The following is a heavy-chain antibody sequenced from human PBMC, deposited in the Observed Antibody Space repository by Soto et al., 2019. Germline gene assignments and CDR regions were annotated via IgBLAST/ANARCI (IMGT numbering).Heavy chain of an antibody. CDR2: ISSGTNYI. J-gene: IGHJ3*02. V-gene: IGHV3-21*01. Sequence: EVQLVESGGGLVKPGGSLRLSCAASGFTFSSYSMNWVRQAPGKGLEWVSSISSGTNYIYYADSLKGRFTISRDNAKNPLYLQMNSLRAEDTALYYCARAITSDAFNMWGQGTMVTVSS. D-gene: IGHD1-20*01. CDR3: ARAITSDAFNM. CDR1: GFTFSSYS.